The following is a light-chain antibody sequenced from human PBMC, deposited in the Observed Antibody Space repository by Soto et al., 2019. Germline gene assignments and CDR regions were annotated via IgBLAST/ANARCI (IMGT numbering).Light chain of an antibody. CDR3: SSYTGTNKEF. V-gene: IGLV2-14*03. CDR2: DVS. CDR1: SSDVGVYPY. Sequence: QSALTQPASVSGSPGQSITISCTGTSSDVGVYPYVSWYQQHPGKAPKLMIYDVSTRPSGVSDRFSGSKSGNTASLTISGLQAEDEADYYCSSYTGTNKEFFGGGTQLTVL. J-gene: IGLJ2*01.